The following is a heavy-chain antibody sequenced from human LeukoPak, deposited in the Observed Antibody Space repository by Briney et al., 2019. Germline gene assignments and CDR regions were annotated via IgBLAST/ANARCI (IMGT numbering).Heavy chain of an antibody. J-gene: IGHJ4*02. Sequence: GGSLRLSCAASGFTFSSYWMSWVRQAPGKGLEWVSGISWNSGSIGYADSVKGRFTISRDNAKNSLYLQMNSLRAEDMALYYCAKDISCGGDCYSGGFDYWGQGTLVTVSS. V-gene: IGHV3-9*03. D-gene: IGHD2-21*02. CDR2: ISWNSGSI. CDR1: GFTFSSYW. CDR3: AKDISCGGDCYSGGFDY.